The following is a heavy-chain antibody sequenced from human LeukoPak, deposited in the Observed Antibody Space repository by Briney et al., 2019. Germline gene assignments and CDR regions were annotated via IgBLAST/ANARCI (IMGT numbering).Heavy chain of an antibody. D-gene: IGHD3-16*02. CDR2: TNTMVST. CDR3: ARGRPMVPAPSARWGELSLRKGVFDY. V-gene: IGHV4-34*01. J-gene: IGHJ4*02. CDR1: AGFSSGYY. Sequence: SQTRSLTSALYAGFSSGYYCSWIRHPPGEGLEWIGETNTMVSTNYNPSLNSRVTISVDTSKKQFSLKLRSVTAADTAVYYCARGRPMVPAPSARWGELSLRKGVFDYWGQGTLVTVSS.